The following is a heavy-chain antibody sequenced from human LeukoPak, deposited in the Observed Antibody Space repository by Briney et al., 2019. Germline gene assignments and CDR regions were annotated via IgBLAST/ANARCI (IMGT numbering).Heavy chain of an antibody. Sequence: ASVKVSCKASGYTFTSYAMHWVRQAPGQRLEWMGWINAGNGNTKYSQKFQGRVTITRDTSASTAYMELSSLRSEDTAVYYCACQQDYYDSSTLPADYWGQGTLVTVSS. J-gene: IGHJ4*02. CDR2: INAGNGNT. CDR1: GYTFTSYA. V-gene: IGHV1-3*01. D-gene: IGHD3-22*01. CDR3: ACQQDYYDSSTLPADY.